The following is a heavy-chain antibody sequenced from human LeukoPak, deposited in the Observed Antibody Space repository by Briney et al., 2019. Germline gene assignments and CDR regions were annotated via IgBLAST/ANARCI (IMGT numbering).Heavy chain of an antibody. CDR3: ARGRVVPEGDWFDP. CDR2: INHSGST. Sequence: SETLSLTCAVYGGSFSGYYWSWIRQPPGKGLEWIGEINHSGSTSYNPSLKSRVTISVDTSKNQFSLKLSSVTAADTAVYYCARGRVVPEGDWFDPWGQGTLVTVSS. V-gene: IGHV4-34*01. J-gene: IGHJ5*02. D-gene: IGHD2-2*01. CDR1: GGSFSGYY.